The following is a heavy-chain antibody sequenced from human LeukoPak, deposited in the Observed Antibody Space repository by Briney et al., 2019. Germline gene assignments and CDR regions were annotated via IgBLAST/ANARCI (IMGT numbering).Heavy chain of an antibody. CDR2: IIPVLRTP. V-gene: IGHV1-69*08. CDR3: ATFGYSGYGGFDY. CDR1: GGSFSSYS. J-gene: IGHJ4*02. D-gene: IGHD5-12*01. Sequence: SVKVSCKASGGSFSSYSIGWVRQAPGQGLEWMGRIIPVLRTPNYAQKFQGRVTITADKSTSTAYMELSSLRSDDTAVYYCATFGYSGYGGFDYWGQGTLVTVSS.